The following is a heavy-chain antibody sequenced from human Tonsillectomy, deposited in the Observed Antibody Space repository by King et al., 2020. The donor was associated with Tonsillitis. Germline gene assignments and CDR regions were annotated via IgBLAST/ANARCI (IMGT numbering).Heavy chain of an antibody. D-gene: IGHD6-19*01. V-gene: IGHV4-59*01. CDR1: GGSISSYY. CDR2: MYYSEIT. J-gene: IGHJ4*02. CDR3: AMSGWYYFDY. Sequence: QLQESGPGLVKASETLSLTCTVSGGSISSYYWSWLRQPPGKGLEWIGYMYYSEITNYNPSLKSRVTISVDTSKKQLSLKLSSVTAADTAVYYCAMSGWYYFDYWGQGIPVTVSS.